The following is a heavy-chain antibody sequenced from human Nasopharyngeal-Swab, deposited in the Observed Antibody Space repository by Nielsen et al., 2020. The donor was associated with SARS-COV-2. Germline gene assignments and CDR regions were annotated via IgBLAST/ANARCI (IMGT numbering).Heavy chain of an antibody. V-gene: IGHV3-13*01. CDR1: GFTFSSYD. CDR3: AKAGRDYYDSSGYYHRVWYFDL. D-gene: IGHD3-22*01. Sequence: GESLKISCAASGFTFSSYDMHWVRQATGKGLEWVSAIGTAGDTYHPGSVKGRFTISRENAKNSLYLQMNSLRAGDTAVYYCAKAGRDYYDSSGYYHRVWYFDLWGRGTLVTVSS. CDR2: IGTAGDT. J-gene: IGHJ2*01.